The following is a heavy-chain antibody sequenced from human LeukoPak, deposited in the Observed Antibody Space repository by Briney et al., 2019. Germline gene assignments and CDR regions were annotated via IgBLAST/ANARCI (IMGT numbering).Heavy chain of an antibody. D-gene: IGHD1-26*01. Sequence: ASVKVSCKVSGYTLTELSMHWVRQAPGKGLEWMGGFDPEDGETIYAQKFQGRVTMTEDTSTDTAYMELSSLRSEDTAVYYCATVPEIGGSLMPYYFDYWGQGTLVTVSS. CDR2: FDPEDGET. J-gene: IGHJ4*02. CDR3: ATVPEIGGSLMPYYFDY. V-gene: IGHV1-24*01. CDR1: GYTLTELS.